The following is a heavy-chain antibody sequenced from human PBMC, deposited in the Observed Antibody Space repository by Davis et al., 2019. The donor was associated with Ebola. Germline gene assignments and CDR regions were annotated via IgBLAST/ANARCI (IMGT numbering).Heavy chain of an antibody. Sequence: GESLKISCAASGFTFSSYEMNWVRQAPGKGLEWVSYISSSGSTIYYADSVKGRFTISRDNAKNSLYLQMNSLRAEDTAVYYCARDGSSGWYLWEIYWYFDLWGRGTLVTVSS. CDR2: ISSSGSTI. V-gene: IGHV3-48*03. CDR3: ARDGSSGWYLWEIYWYFDL. J-gene: IGHJ2*01. D-gene: IGHD6-19*01. CDR1: GFTFSSYE.